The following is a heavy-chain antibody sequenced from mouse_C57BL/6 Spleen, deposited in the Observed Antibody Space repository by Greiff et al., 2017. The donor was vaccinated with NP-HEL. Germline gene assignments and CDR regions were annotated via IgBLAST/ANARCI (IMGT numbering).Heavy chain of an antibody. J-gene: IGHJ3*01. D-gene: IGHD2-3*01. CDR2: IDPSDSYT. Sequence: VQLLQPGADFVMPGASVKLSCKASGYTFTSYWMHWVKQSPGQGLEWIGEIDPSDSYTNYHHKFKGQFTLTVDKSSSTAYLQLSSLTSEESAVYYCARSDGSAWFAYWGQGTLVTVSA. V-gene: IGHV1-69*01. CDR1: GYTFTSYW. CDR3: ARSDGSAWFAY.